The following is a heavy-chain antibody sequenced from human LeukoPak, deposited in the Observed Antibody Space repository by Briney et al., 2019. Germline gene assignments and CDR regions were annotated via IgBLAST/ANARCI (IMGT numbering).Heavy chain of an antibody. CDR3: ATHNSGYDSGNDAFDI. J-gene: IGHJ3*02. V-gene: IGHV4-30-4*08. CDR2: IYYSGST. D-gene: IGHD3-22*01. CDR1: GGSISSGDYY. Sequence: PSQTLSLTCTVSGGSISSGDYYWSWLRQPPGTGLEWIGYIYYSGSTYYNPSLKSRVTISVDTSKNRFSLKLSSVTAADTAVYFCATHNSGYDSGNDAFDIWGQGTMVTVSS.